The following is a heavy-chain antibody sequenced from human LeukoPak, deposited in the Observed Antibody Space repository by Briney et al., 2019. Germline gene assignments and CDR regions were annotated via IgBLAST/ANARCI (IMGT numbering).Heavy chain of an antibody. J-gene: IGHJ4*02. CDR2: ISAYNGDT. V-gene: IGHV1-18*01. Sequence: GASVKVSCKAYGYTFTSNGISWVRQAPGQGLEWMGWISAYNGDTNYAQNFQGRVTLTRDTSTNTAYMELRSLRSDDTAVYYCARVRTTPAAVSDLDYWGQGTLVTVSS. CDR3: ARVRTTPAAVSDLDY. CDR1: GYTFTSNG. D-gene: IGHD2-2*01.